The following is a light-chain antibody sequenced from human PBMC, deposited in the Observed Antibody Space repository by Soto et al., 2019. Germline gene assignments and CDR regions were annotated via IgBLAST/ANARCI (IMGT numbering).Light chain of an antibody. CDR2: GAS. CDR1: QIVSSN. V-gene: IGKV3-20*01. CDR3: QQYGSSPWT. J-gene: IGKJ1*01. Sequence: EVVLTQSKGTLSFSPGERATLSCRASQIVSSNLAWYQQKPGLAPRLLMYGASTRATGIPDRFSGSGSGTDFTLTISRLEPEDFAVYYCQQYGSSPWTFGQGTKVDI.